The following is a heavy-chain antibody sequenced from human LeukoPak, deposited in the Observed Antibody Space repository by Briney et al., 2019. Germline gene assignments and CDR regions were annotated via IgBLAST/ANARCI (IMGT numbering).Heavy chain of an antibody. D-gene: IGHD2/OR15-2a*01. CDR2: IRYNGADT. J-gene: IGHJ4*02. Sequence: GGSLRLSCAASGFTFSTCSLSWVRQAPGKGLEWVSAIRYNGADTYYADSVRGRFTISRDNSRDTLSLQMKSLRADDTAVYFCAILSWDGRGSFFWGQGTLVTVSS. CDR1: GFTFSTCS. CDR3: AILSWDGRGSFF. V-gene: IGHV3-23*01.